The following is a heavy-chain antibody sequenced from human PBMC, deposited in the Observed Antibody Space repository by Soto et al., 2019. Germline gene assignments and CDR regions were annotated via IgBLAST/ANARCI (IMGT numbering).Heavy chain of an antibody. CDR1: GFTFSSYG. CDR3: AKENLDGYNPVLDY. D-gene: IGHD5-12*01. V-gene: IGHV3-30*18. CDR2: ISYDGSNK. Sequence: GGSLRLSCAASGFTFSSYGMHWVRQAPGKGLEWVAVISYDGSNKYYADSVKGRFTISRDNSKNTLYLQMNSLRAEDTAVYYCAKENLDGYNPVLDYWGQGTLVTVSS. J-gene: IGHJ4*02.